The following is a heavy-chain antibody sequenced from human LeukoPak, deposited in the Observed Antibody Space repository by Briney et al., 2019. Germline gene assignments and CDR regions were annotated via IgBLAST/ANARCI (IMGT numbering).Heavy chain of an antibody. J-gene: IGHJ4*02. V-gene: IGHV3-48*03. CDR3: ARGKVPAAIRHPFDY. D-gene: IGHD2-2*01. Sequence: GGSLRLSCAASGFTFGSYEMNWVRQAPGKGLEWVSYISSSGSTIYYADSVKGRFTISRDNAKNSLYLQMDSLRAEDTAVYYCARGKVPAAIRHPFDYWGQGTLVTVSS. CDR2: ISSSGSTI. CDR1: GFTFGSYE.